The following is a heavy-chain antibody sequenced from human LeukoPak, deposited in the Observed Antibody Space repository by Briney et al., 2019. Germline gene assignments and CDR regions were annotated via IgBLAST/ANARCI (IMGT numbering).Heavy chain of an antibody. CDR2: ISGSGGST. V-gene: IGHV3-23*01. D-gene: IGHD6-13*01. CDR1: GFTFSSYG. Sequence: GGSLRLSCAASGFTFSSYGMSWVRQAPGKGLEWVSAISGSGGSTYYADSVKGRFTISRDNSKNTLYLQMNSLRAEDTAVYYCANFGSQQLVTIDYWGQGTLVTVSS. CDR3: ANFGSQQLVTIDY. J-gene: IGHJ4*02.